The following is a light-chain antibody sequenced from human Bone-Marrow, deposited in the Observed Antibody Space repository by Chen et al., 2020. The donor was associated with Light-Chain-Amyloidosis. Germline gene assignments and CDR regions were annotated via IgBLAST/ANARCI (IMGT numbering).Light chain of an antibody. Sequence: EIVMTQSPATLSVSPGARVTLSCRASQSISSNLAWYQQKPGQAPRLLIYGASTRASGIPARFSGSGSGTVFTLAITSLQSEDFAVYYCQQYKKWPPGITFGQGTRLEIK. CDR2: GAS. CDR1: QSISSN. CDR3: QQYKKWPPGIT. J-gene: IGKJ5*01. V-gene: IGKV3D-15*01.